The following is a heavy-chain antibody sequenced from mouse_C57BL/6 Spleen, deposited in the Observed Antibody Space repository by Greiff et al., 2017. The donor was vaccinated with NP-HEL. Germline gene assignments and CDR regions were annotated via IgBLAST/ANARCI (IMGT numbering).Heavy chain of an antibody. D-gene: IGHD4-1*01. CDR1: GYTFTDYN. J-gene: IGHJ3*01. CDR3: ARWDLAY. V-gene: IGHV1-18*01. Sequence: EVQLVESGPELVKPGASVKIPCKASGYTFTDYNMDWVKQSHGKSLEWIGDINPNNGGTIYNQKFKGKATLTVDKSSSTAYMELRSLTSEDTAVYYCARWDLAYWGQGTLVTVSA. CDR2: INPNNGGT.